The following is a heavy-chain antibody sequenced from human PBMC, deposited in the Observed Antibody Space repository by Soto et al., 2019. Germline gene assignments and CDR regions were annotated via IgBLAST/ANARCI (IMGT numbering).Heavy chain of an antibody. CDR3: ARGHEYGGNSDAFDI. D-gene: IGHD4-17*01. Sequence: QVQLVQSGAEVKKPGSSVKVSCKASGGTFSTSSINWLRQAPGQRPEWMGNILPIFGTADYAQKFQDRVRITEDKSTDTAYRELRSLFSEDTAVYYCARGHEYGGNSDAFDIWGKGTVVTVSS. CDR1: GGTFSTSS. CDR2: ILPIFGTA. V-gene: IGHV1-69*14. J-gene: IGHJ3*02.